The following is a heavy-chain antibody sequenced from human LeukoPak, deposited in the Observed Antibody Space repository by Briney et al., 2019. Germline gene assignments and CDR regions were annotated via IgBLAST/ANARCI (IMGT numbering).Heavy chain of an antibody. CDR2: IYHSGST. D-gene: IGHD3-22*01. J-gene: IGHJ6*03. Sequence: SETLSLTCTVSGGSISSYYWSWIRQPPGKGLEWIGEIYHSGSTNYNPSLKSRVTISVDKSKNQFSLKLSSVTAADTAVYYWARITMIPTPPPQSAYYYYMDVWGKGTTVTVSS. CDR1: GGSISSYY. CDR3: ARITMIPTPPPQSAYYYYMDV. V-gene: IGHV4-59*12.